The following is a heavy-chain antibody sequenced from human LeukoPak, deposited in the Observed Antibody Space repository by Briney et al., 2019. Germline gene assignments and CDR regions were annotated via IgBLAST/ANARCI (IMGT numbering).Heavy chain of an antibody. CDR2: IIPIFGTA. V-gene: IGHV1-69*06. CDR1: GGTFSSYA. D-gene: IGHD4/OR15-4a*01. Sequence: SVKVSCKASGGTFSSYAISWVRQAPGQGLEWMGGIIPIFGTANYAQKFQGRVTITADKSTSTAYMELSSLRSEGTAVYYCARDDYARNQFDYWGQGTLVTVSS. J-gene: IGHJ4*02. CDR3: ARDDYARNQFDY.